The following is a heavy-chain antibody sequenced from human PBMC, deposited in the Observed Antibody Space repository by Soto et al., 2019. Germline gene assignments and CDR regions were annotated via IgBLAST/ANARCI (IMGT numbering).Heavy chain of an antibody. V-gene: IGHV6-1*01. CDR1: GDSVSSNNAA. CDR3: ARSGPGGYIDY. Sequence: SQTLSLTCAISGDSVSSNNAALNLIRQSPSRGLEWLGRAYYRSKRYNHYAVSVKSRITVNPDTSKNQFSLQLNSVTPEDTAVYYCARSGPGGYIDYWGQGTLVTVSS. D-gene: IGHD3-22*01. CDR2: AYYRSKRYN. J-gene: IGHJ4*02.